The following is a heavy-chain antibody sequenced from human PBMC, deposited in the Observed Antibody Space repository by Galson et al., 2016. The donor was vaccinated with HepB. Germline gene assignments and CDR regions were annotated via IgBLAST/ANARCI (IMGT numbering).Heavy chain of an antibody. Sequence: SLRLSCAASGFTFSSYGMHWVRQAPGKGLEWVAVIWYDGSNKYYADSVKGRFTISRDNSKNTLYLQMNSLRAEDTAVYYCASDPRQWQRGYNYGFEYWGQGTLVSGSS. CDR2: IWYDGSNK. CDR1: GFTFSSYG. V-gene: IGHV3-33*01. J-gene: IGHJ4*02. D-gene: IGHD5-18*01. CDR3: ASDPRQWQRGYNYGFEY.